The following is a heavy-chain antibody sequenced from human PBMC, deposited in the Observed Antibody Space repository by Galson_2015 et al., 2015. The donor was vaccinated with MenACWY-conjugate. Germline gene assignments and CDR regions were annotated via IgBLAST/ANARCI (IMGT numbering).Heavy chain of an antibody. CDR1: GGSINSYY. Sequence: SETLSLTCPVSGGSINSYYWNWIRQPPGKGLEWVGYMYYSGTTNYNPSLKSRVTISVDTSKNQFSLRLSSVTAADTAVYYCARDDAMDGLDVWGQGTTVTVSS. J-gene: IGHJ6*02. CDR3: ARDDAMDGLDV. CDR2: MYYSGTT. V-gene: IGHV4-59*01. D-gene: IGHD5-24*01.